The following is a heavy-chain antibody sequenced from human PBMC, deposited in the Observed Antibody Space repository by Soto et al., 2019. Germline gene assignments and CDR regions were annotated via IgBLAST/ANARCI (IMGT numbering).Heavy chain of an antibody. Sequence: ASVKVSCKASGYTFTSYGISWVRQAPGQGLEWMGWISVYNGNTNYARKLQGRVSMTTDTSTSTAYMELSSLRSEDTAVYYCARDRITMVRGARAIPDYWGQGTLVTVSS. D-gene: IGHD3-10*01. J-gene: IGHJ4*02. CDR2: ISVYNGNT. CDR1: GYTFTSYG. CDR3: ARDRITMVRGARAIPDY. V-gene: IGHV1-18*01.